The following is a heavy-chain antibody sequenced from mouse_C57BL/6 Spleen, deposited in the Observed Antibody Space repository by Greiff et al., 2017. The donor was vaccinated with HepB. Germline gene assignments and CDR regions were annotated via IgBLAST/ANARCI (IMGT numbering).Heavy chain of an antibody. V-gene: IGHV1-52*01. Sequence: QVQLKQPGAELVRPGSSVKLSCKASGYTFTSYWMHWVKQRPIQGLDWIGNIDPSDSETHYNQKFKDKATLTVDKSSSTAYMQLSSLTSEDAAVYYCARSDGYYSWFAYWGQGTLVTVSA. J-gene: IGHJ3*01. CDR1: GYTFTSYW. CDR3: ARSDGYYSWFAY. CDR2: IDPSDSET. D-gene: IGHD2-3*01.